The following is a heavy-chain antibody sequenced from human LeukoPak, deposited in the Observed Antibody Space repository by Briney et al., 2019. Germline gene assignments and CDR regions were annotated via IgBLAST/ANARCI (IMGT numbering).Heavy chain of an antibody. Sequence: GESLKISCKGSGYSFTSYWIGWVRQMPGKGLEWMGIIYPGDSDTRYSPSFQGQVTISADKSISTAYLQWSSLKASDTAMYYCARHGVAATPGNALDIWGQGTMVTVSS. J-gene: IGHJ3*02. CDR3: ARHGVAATPGNALDI. CDR2: IYPGDSDT. CDR1: GYSFTSYW. V-gene: IGHV5-51*01. D-gene: IGHD2-15*01.